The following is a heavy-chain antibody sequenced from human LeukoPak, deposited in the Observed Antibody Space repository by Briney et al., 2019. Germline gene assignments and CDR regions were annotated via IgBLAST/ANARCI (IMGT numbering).Heavy chain of an antibody. CDR2: ISAYNGNT. Sequence: GSVKVSCQGSGYTLTHYGFRWVGQAPCKGGAGMEWISAYNGNTTYAQKLQGRVTMTTDTSTSTAYMELRSLRSDDTAVYYCARSRSGSPEDFDYWGQGTLVTVSS. CDR3: ARSRSGSPEDFDY. J-gene: IGHJ4*02. V-gene: IGHV1-18*01. D-gene: IGHD1-26*01. CDR1: GYTLTHYG.